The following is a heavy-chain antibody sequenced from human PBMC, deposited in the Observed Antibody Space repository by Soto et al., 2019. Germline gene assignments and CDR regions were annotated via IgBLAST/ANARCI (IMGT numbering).Heavy chain of an antibody. J-gene: IGHJ4*02. CDR3: ARDGFLVAATYPDY. V-gene: IGHV1-18*04. Sequence: ASVKVSCKASVYTFTSYGISWVRQAPGQGLEWMGWISAYNGNTNYAQKLQGRVTMTTDTSTSTAYMELRSLRSDDTAVYYCARDGFLVAATYPDYWGQGTLVTVSS. D-gene: IGHD2-15*01. CDR1: VYTFTSYG. CDR2: ISAYNGNT.